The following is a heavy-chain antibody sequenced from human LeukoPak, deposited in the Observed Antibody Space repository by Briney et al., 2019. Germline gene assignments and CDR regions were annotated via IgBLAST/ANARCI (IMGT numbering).Heavy chain of an antibody. CDR3: TTDFPEMFRVVPAAIGSYYYYMDV. CDR1: GFTFSNAW. D-gene: IGHD2-2*01. V-gene: IGHV3-15*01. Sequence: GGSLRLSCAASGFTFSNAWMSWVRQAPGKGLEWVGRIKSKTDAGTTDYAAPVKGRFTISRDDSKNTLYLQMNSLKTEDTAVYYCTTDFPEMFRVVPAAIGSYYYYMDVWGKGATVTVSS. CDR2: IKSKTDAGTT. J-gene: IGHJ6*03.